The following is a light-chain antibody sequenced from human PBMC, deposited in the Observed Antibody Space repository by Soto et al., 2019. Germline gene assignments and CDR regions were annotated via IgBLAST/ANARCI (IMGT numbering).Light chain of an antibody. Sequence: EIVMTQSPPTLSVSLGEKAILSCMASQSVRSNLAWYQQKPGQPPRLLIYNASTRATGIPARFSGSGSGTEFTLTISSLQPDDFATYYCQQYNSYSLTFGGGTKVDIK. J-gene: IGKJ4*01. CDR2: NAS. CDR3: QQYNSYSLT. CDR1: QSVRSN. V-gene: IGKV3-15*01.